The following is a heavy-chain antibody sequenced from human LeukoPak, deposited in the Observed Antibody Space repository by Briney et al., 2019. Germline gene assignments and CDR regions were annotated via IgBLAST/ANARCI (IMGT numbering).Heavy chain of an antibody. Sequence: GGSLRLSCAASGFIFSTYWMNWVRQTPGEGLEWVANIKQDGSEKYYVDSVKGRFTISRDNAKNSLYLQLNSLRAEDTAVYYCARLGVLRGWYSDCGQGTLVTVSS. D-gene: IGHD6-19*01. J-gene: IGHJ4*02. CDR2: IKQDGSEK. CDR1: GFIFSTYW. CDR3: ARLGVLRGWYSD. V-gene: IGHV3-7*01.